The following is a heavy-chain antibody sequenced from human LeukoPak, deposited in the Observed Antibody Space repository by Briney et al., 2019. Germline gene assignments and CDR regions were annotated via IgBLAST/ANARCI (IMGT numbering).Heavy chain of an antibody. V-gene: IGHV3-53*01. J-gene: IGHJ4*02. CDR1: GFTFSNYA. CDR3: VRDYIWGSYHMLDY. D-gene: IGHD3-16*02. CDR2: IYSGGQT. Sequence: GGSLRLSCAASGFTFSNYAMTWVRQAPGKGLEWVSVIYSGGQTYYADSVKGRFTTSRDNSKNTLFLQMNSLRAEDTAVYYCVRDYIWGSYHMLDYWGQGILVTVSS.